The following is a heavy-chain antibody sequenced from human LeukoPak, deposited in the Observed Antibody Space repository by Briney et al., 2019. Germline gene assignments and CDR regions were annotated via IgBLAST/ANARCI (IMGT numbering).Heavy chain of an antibody. J-gene: IGHJ4*02. Sequence: GGSLRLSCAAPGFTFSSYAMSWVRQTPGKGLEWVSAISGNGGSTYYADSVKGRVTISRDNSKSTLYLQMNGLRAEDTAVYYCAREPTGRVDYWGQGTLVTVSS. D-gene: IGHD3-9*01. CDR3: AREPTGRVDY. V-gene: IGHV3-23*01. CDR2: ISGNGGST. CDR1: GFTFSSYA.